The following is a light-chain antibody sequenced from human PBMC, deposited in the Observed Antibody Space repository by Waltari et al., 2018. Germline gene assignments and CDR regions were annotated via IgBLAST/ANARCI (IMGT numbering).Light chain of an antibody. Sequence: DIVMTQSPDSLAVSLGERATINCKSSQSVLYRSDNKNYLGWYQQKPGLPPKLLIYWASTRESGVPDRFSGSGSGADFTLTISSLQAEDVAVYYCQQYDISPCTFGPGTKVELK. CDR1: QSVLYRSDNKNY. CDR2: WAS. J-gene: IGKJ3*01. CDR3: QQYDISPCT. V-gene: IGKV4-1*01.